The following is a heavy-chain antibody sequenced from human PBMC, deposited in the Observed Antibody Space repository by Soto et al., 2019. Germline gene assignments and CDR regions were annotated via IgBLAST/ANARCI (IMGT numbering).Heavy chain of an antibody. J-gene: IGHJ4*02. CDR1: GFTFSSYG. V-gene: IGHV3-33*01. CDR2: IWYDGSNK. CDR3: ARSAAGTYPFDY. Sequence: TGGSLRLSCAASGFTFSSYGMHWVRQAPGKGLEWVAVIWYDGSNKYYADSVKGRFTISRDNSKNTLYLQMNSLRAEDTAVYYCARSAAGTYPFDYWGQGTLVT. D-gene: IGHD6-13*01.